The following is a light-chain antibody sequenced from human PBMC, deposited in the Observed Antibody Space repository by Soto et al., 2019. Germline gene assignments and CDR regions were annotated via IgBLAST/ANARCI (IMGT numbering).Light chain of an antibody. CDR1: SSDVGGLNY. J-gene: IGLJ1*01. CDR2: DVY. CDR3: SSYTTSSSYV. V-gene: IGLV2-14*01. Sequence: QSVLTQPASVSGSPGQSITISCTGTSSDVGGLNYVSWYQQHPGKAPKLLIFDVYSRPSGISNRFSGSKSGNTASLTISGLQAEDEADYYCSSYTTSSSYVFGAGTKVTVL.